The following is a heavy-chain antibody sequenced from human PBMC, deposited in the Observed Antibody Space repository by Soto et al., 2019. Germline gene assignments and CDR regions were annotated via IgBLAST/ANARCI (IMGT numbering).Heavy chain of an antibody. Sequence: GGSLRLCCAASGFTFSSYSMNWVRQAPGKGLEWVSSISSSSSYIYYADSVKGRFTISRDNAKNSLYLQMNSLRAEDTAVYYCSYYGDYGTPLHIDYWGQGTLVTVSS. CDR1: GFTFSSYS. CDR2: ISSSSSYI. V-gene: IGHV3-21*01. CDR3: SYYGDYGTPLHIDY. J-gene: IGHJ4*02. D-gene: IGHD4-17*01.